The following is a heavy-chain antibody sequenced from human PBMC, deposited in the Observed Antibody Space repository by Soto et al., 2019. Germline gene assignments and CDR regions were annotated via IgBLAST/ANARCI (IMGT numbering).Heavy chain of an antibody. CDR1: GFTFSGFD. D-gene: IGHD2-15*01. Sequence: PGGSQRLSCEASGFTFSGFDMHWVRQPTGKGLEWVSTIGTAGDTYYAVSVKGRFTISRDNAKNSLSLQMNSLRAGDTAVYFCARGQEVGAHFFDSWGQGTQVTVSS. CDR2: IGTAGDT. J-gene: IGHJ4*02. CDR3: ARGQEVGAHFFDS. V-gene: IGHV3-13*01.